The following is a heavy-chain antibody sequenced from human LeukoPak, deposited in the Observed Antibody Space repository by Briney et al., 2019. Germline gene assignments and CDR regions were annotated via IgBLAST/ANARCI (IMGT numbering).Heavy chain of an antibody. Sequence: SVKVSCEASGGTFSSYAISWVRQAPGQGLEWMGGIIPIFGTANYAQKFQGRVTITADESTSTAYMELSSLRSEDTAVYYCADITMTVAGRDYWGQGTLVTVSS. D-gene: IGHD3-22*01. J-gene: IGHJ4*02. CDR2: IIPIFGTA. CDR1: GGTFSSYA. CDR3: ADITMTVAGRDY. V-gene: IGHV1-69*13.